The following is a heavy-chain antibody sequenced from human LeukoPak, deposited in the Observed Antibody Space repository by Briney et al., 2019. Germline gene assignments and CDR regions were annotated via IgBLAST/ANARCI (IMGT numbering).Heavy chain of an antibody. CDR3: AASIYSYGHFDY. CDR1: GFTFSSYS. Sequence: GGSLRLSCAASGFTFSSYSMNWVRQAPGKGLEWVSYITSSSSSTIYYADSVKGRFTISRDNAKNSLYLQMNSLRAEDTAVYYCAASIYSYGHFDYWGQGTLVTVSS. V-gene: IGHV3-48*01. CDR2: ITSSSSSTI. J-gene: IGHJ4*02. D-gene: IGHD5-18*01.